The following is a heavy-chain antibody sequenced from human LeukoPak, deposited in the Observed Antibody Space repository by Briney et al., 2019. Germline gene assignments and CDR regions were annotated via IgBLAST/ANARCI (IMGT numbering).Heavy chain of an antibody. CDR3: ARSRDDYNFPGLH. D-gene: IGHD5-24*01. Sequence: GESLQISCKGSGYSFTNYWIGWVRQMPGKGLEWMGIIYPGDSDTRYSPSFQGQVTISADKSINTAYLQWSSLKASDTAMYYCARSRDDYNFPGLHWGQGTLVTVSS. CDR2: IYPGDSDT. CDR1: GYSFTNYW. J-gene: IGHJ4*02. V-gene: IGHV5-51*01.